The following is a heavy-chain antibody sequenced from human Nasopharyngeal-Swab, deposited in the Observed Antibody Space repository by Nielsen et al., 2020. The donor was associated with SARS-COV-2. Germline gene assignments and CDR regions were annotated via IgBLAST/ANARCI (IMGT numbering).Heavy chain of an antibody. CDR3: ARDYYDNYDSDY. J-gene: IGHJ4*02. CDR2: INPDSGDT. D-gene: IGHD3-22*01. CDR1: GYTFTDYY. V-gene: IGHV1-2*02. Sequence: ASVKVSCKTSGYTFTDYYIHWLRQVPGQGLEWVVCINPDSGDTQYAQKFQGRVTVTSDRSRSTAYIDLSRLRSDDTAVYYCARDYYDNYDSDYWGQGTLVTVSS.